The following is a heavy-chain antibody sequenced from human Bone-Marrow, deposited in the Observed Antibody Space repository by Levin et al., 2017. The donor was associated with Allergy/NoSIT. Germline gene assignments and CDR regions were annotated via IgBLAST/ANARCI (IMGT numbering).Heavy chain of an antibody. Sequence: RAGGSLRLSCAASGFTFNSAWMHWVRQAPGKGLLWVSHIYGDGNNPNYADFVRGRFTIYRDNAKNTVYLYMTSLTAEDTGTYFCARDLSHGLLVWGQGTTVTVSS. J-gene: IGHJ6*02. V-gene: IGHV3-74*01. D-gene: IGHD3-16*02. CDR1: GFTFNSAW. CDR3: ARDLSHGLLV. CDR2: IYGDGNNP.